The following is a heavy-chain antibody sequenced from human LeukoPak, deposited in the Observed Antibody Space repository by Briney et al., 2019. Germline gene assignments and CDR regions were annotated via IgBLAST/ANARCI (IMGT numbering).Heavy chain of an antibody. J-gene: IGHJ4*02. CDR2: INPSGGST. Sequence: ASVTVSCKASGYTFTSYYMHWVRQAPGQGLEWMGIINPSGGSTSYAQKFQGRVTMTRDTSTSTVYMELSSLRSEDTAVYYYARDHMHYDILTGLRSRAYYFDYWGQGTLVTVSS. D-gene: IGHD3-9*01. CDR3: ARDHMHYDILTGLRSRAYYFDY. CDR1: GYTFTSYY. V-gene: IGHV1-46*01.